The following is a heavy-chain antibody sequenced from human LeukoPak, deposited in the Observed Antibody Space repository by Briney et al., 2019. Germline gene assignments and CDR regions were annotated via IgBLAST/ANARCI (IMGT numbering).Heavy chain of an antibody. J-gene: IGHJ4*02. Sequence: ASVKVSCKTSGYTFIIYGITCGRQAPGQGLEWMAWISPYNGNTKYVQNLQVRLTITTDTSTSTAYMELRSLTSDDTAVYFCAREESIGRYQFLHDSWGQGTLVTVSS. CDR2: ISPYNGNT. CDR1: GYTFIIYG. V-gene: IGHV1-18*01. D-gene: IGHD1-26*01. CDR3: AREESIGRYQFLHDS.